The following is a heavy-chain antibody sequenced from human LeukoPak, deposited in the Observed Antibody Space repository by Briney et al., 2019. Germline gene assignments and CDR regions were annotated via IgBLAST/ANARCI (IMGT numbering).Heavy chain of an antibody. D-gene: IGHD3-3*01. CDR2: IYSGGST. V-gene: IGHV3-66*02. CDR1: GFTVSSNY. J-gene: IGHJ4*02. Sequence: PGGSLRLSCAASGFTVSSNYMSWVRQAPGKGLEWVSVIYSGGSTYYADSVKGRFTISRDNSKNTLYLQMNSLRAEDTAVYYCARGDTTGFWSGYYWNYWGQGTLVTVSS. CDR3: ARGDTTGFWSGYYWNY.